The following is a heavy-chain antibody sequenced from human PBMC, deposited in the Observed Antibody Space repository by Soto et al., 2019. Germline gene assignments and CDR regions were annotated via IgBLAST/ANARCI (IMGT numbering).Heavy chain of an antibody. CDR3: AREVNVPADADAFDI. Sequence: QVQLQESGPGLVKPSQTLSLTCTVSGGPISNNNYFWSWIRQHPGKGLEWIGYIHYRGSAYYNPSLSGRVTILVDTTETQSCMRLSSVTAADTAMYYCAREVNVPADADAFDIWGQGTMVTVSS. D-gene: IGHD2-2*01. J-gene: IGHJ3*02. V-gene: IGHV4-31*03. CDR1: GGPISNNNYF. CDR2: IHYRGSA.